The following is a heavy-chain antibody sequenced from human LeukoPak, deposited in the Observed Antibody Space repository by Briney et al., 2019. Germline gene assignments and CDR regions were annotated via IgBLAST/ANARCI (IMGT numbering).Heavy chain of an antibody. CDR2: IFHSGST. CDR1: NGSIGSFY. D-gene: IGHD3-22*01. CDR3: ARRRIYYHFDY. V-gene: IGHV4-59*08. J-gene: IGHJ4*02. Sequence: SETLSLTCTVSNGSIGSFYWTWIRQPPGQGLEWIGYIFHSGSTKYNPSLKSRVTISVDTSKNQFSLKLTSITAADTAVYYCARRRIYYHFDYWGQGARVTVSS.